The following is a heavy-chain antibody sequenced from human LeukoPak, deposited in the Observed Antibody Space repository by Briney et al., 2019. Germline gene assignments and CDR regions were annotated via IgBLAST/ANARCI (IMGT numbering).Heavy chain of an antibody. J-gene: IGHJ4*02. CDR1: GFTFSSYW. V-gene: IGHV3-7*01. D-gene: IGHD2-21*01. CDR2: IKQDGSEK. Sequence: PGGSLRLSCAASGFTFSSYWMSWVRQAPGKGLEWVANIKQDGSEKYYVDSVKGRFTISRDNAKNSLYLQMNSLRAEDTAVYYCARDPDILLGVNFDYWGQGALVIVSS. CDR3: ARDPDILLGVNFDY.